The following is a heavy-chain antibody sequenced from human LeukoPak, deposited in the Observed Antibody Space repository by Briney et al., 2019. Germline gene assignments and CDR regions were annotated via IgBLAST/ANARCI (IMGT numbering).Heavy chain of an antibody. CDR3: ARGGYCSSDSCLN. V-gene: IGHV3-66*01. Sequence: GGSLRLSCVASGFTVSSNYMSWVRQAPGKGLEWVSIIYASGTTYYKDSVKGRFTISRDTSKNMVYLQMNSLRAEDTAVYYCARGGYCSSDSCLNWGQGTLVTVSS. CDR2: IYASGTT. CDR1: GFTVSSNY. J-gene: IGHJ4*02. D-gene: IGHD2-15*01.